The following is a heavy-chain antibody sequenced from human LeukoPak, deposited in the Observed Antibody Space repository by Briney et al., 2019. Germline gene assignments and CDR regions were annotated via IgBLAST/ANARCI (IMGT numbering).Heavy chain of an antibody. CDR1: GRLYSSYG. J-gene: IGHJ3*01. D-gene: IGHD6-13*01. CDR3: VRARGCSNCLLTHGFGS. CDR2: ISNFDGDT. V-gene: IGHV1-18*01. Sequence: ASLTVPYKASGRLYSSYGIVWVRQAPGEGLEWLGWISNFDGDTKVAENLQGRVTLTTDTSTSTAYMELRSLKSDDTAVYYCVRARGCSNCLLTHGFGSCGQRAKGTVSS.